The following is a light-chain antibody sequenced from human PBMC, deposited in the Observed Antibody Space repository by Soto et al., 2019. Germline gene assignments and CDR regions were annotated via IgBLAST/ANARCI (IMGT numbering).Light chain of an antibody. CDR2: WAS. V-gene: IGKV4-1*01. CDR1: QSVLYSSNNKNY. CDR3: QQYYSPWT. J-gene: IGKJ1*01. Sequence: DIVMTQSPESLAVSLGEKATTNCKSNQSVLYSSNNKNYLAWYQQKPGQPPKLLIYWASTRESGVPDRFSGSGSGTDFTLTISSLQAEDVAVYYCQQYYSPWTFGQGTKVEIK.